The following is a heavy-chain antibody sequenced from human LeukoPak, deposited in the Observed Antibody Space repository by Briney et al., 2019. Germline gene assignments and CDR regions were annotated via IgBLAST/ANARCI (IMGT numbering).Heavy chain of an antibody. D-gene: IGHD2-8*02. CDR1: GYSFTSYW. CDR3: ARRWTPGLYWDAFDI. J-gene: IGHJ3*02. CDR2: IYPGDSDT. V-gene: IGHV5-51*01. Sequence: GESLKISCKGSGYSFTSYWIGWVRQMPGKGLEWMGIIYPGDSDTRYSPSFQGQVTISADKSISTAYLQWSSLKASDTAMYYCARRWTPGLYWDAFDIWGQGTVVTVSS.